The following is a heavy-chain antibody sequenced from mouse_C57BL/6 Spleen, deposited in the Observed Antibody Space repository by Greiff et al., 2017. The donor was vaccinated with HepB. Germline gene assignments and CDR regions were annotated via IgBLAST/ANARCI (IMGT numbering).Heavy chain of an antibody. CDR3: ARHGYYGSRGGGYFDY. V-gene: IGHV2-6-1*01. J-gene: IGHJ2*01. Sequence: QVQLKESGPGLVAPSQSLSITCTVSGFSLTSYGVHWVRQPPGKGLEWLVVIWSDGSTTYNSALKSRLSISKDNSKSQVFLKMNSLQTDDTAMYYCARHGYYGSRGGGYFDYWGQGTTLTVSS. CDR2: IWSDGST. CDR1: GFSLTSYG. D-gene: IGHD1-1*01.